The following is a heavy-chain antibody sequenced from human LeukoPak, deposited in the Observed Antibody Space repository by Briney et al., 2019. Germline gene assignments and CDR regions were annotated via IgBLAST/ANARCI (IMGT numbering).Heavy chain of an antibody. J-gene: IGHJ3*02. CDR1: GYTFTRYY. CDR2: INPNSGGT. V-gene: IGHV1-2*02. Sequence: ASVKVSCKASGYTFTRYYMHWVRQAPGQGLEWMGWINPNSGGTNYAQKFQGRVTMTRDTSISTAYMELSRLRSDDTAVYYCARPFMYCGGDCYNAFDIWGQGTMVTVSS. D-gene: IGHD2-21*02. CDR3: ARPFMYCGGDCYNAFDI.